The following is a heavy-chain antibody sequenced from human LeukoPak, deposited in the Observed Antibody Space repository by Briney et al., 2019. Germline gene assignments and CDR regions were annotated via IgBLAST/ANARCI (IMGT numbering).Heavy chain of an antibody. Sequence: GGSLRLSCAASGFIVNSNYMNWVRQAPGKGLEWVGRIRSKTHGETIDYAAPVRGRFTISRDDSKNTLYLQLNSLKTEDTAVYYCATEVIIAVTGNDYWGQGSLVTVSS. V-gene: IGHV3-15*07. CDR1: GFIVNSNY. J-gene: IGHJ4*02. CDR3: ATEVIIAVTGNDY. D-gene: IGHD6-19*01. CDR2: IRSKTHGETI.